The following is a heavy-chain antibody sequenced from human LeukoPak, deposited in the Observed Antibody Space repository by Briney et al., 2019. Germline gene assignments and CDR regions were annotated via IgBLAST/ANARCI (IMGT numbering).Heavy chain of an antibody. Sequence: GGSLRLSCVASGLTFGNYVMNWVRQAPGKGLEWVSSIGGGGYTTYYADSVRGRFTISRDNSKNSMYLQMSSLRAEDTAIYYCAEVESSYCRIWGQGTLVIVSS. CDR1: GLTFGNYV. CDR2: IGGGGYTT. V-gene: IGHV3-23*01. CDR3: AEVESSYCRI. J-gene: IGHJ4*02. D-gene: IGHD3-10*01.